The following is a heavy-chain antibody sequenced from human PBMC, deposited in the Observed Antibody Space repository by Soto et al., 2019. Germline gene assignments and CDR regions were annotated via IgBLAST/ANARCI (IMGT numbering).Heavy chain of an antibody. CDR1: GFTFDDYA. CDR2: ISWNSGSI. V-gene: IGHV3-9*01. D-gene: IGHD5-18*01. J-gene: IGHJ3*02. CDR3: AKDKPGYSYPLVKEFDAFDI. Sequence: EVQLVESGGGLVQPDRSLRLSCAASGFTFDDYAMHWVRQAPGKGLEWVSGISWNSGSIGYADSVKGRFTISRDNAKNSLYRQMNSLRAEDTALYYCAKDKPGYSYPLVKEFDAFDIWGQGTMVTVSS.